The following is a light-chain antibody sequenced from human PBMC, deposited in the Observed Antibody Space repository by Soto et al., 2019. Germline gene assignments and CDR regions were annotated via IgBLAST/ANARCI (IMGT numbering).Light chain of an antibody. Sequence: QSVLTQPPSVSGAPGQRVSISCTGTNTNIGAGYDVNWYQLLPGTAPKLLIYANINRPSGVPDRFSGSKSGALAFLVITGLQAEDEADYYCQSYDSSLSAWKVFGGGTKLTVL. J-gene: IGLJ3*02. CDR3: QSYDSSLSAWKV. CDR2: ANI. CDR1: NTNIGAGYD. V-gene: IGLV1-40*01.